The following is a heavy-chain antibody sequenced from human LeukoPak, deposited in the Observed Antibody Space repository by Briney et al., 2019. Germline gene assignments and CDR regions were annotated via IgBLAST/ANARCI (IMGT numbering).Heavy chain of an antibody. CDR1: GFTFRNYW. J-gene: IGHJ4*02. D-gene: IGHD6-19*01. CDR3: ARHSNGWSEGTY. Sequence: GGSLRLYCAASGFTFRNYWMTWVRQAPGKGLEWVANIKQDGSEKNYVDSVKGRFTISRDNAKNSLFLQMNSLRAEDTAVYYCARHSNGWSEGTYWGQGTLVTVTS. CDR2: IKQDGSEK. V-gene: IGHV3-7*03.